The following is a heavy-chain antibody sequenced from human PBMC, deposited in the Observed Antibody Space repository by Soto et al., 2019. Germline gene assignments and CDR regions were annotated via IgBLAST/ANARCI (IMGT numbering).Heavy chain of an antibody. D-gene: IGHD3-9*01. J-gene: IGHJ6*03. CDR2: RKQDGSEK. Sequence: GGPLRLSCAASEFTFSSYWMSWVRQAPRKGLEWAANRKQDGSEKYYVDSVKGRFTISRDNAKNSRYLQMNSLRAEDTAVYYCARDSNDDDILTVYYYMDVWGKGTTVTVS. V-gene: IGHV3-7*01. CDR3: ARDSNDDDILTVYYYMDV. CDR1: EFTFSSYW.